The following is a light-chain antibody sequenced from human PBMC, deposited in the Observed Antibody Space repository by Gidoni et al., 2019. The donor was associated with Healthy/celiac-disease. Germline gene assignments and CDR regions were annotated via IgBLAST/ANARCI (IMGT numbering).Light chain of an antibody. CDR3: QQYNNWTPPYT. CDR1: QSVSSN. CDR2: GAS. V-gene: IGKV3-15*01. J-gene: IGKJ2*01. Sequence: EIVMTQSPATLSVSPGERATLPSRASQSVSSNLAWYKQKPGQAPRLLIYGASTRATGIPARFSGSGSGTEFTLTISSLQSEDFAVYYCQQYNNWTPPYTFGQGTKLEIK.